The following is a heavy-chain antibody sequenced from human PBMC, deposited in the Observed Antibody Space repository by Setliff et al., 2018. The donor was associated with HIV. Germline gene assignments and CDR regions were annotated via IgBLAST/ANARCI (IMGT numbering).Heavy chain of an antibody. CDR3: ARDNPYYYGSGSHRYYAMDV. V-gene: IGHV4-61*09. Sequence: SETLSLTCTVSGGSISSGSHFWGWIRQPAGKGLEWIGHISTSGTTKYNPSLASRLTISVDTSKNQISLKLSSVTAADTAVYYCARDNPYYYGSGSHRYYAMDVWGQGTTVTV. D-gene: IGHD3-10*01. CDR1: GGSISSGSHF. J-gene: IGHJ6*02. CDR2: ISTSGTT.